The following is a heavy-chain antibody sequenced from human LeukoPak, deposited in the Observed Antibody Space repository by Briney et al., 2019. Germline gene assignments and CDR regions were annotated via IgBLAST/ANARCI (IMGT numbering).Heavy chain of an antibody. CDR3: AKPDILTGYYDY. V-gene: IGHV3-23*01. CDR2: ISGSGGST. D-gene: IGHD3-9*01. J-gene: IGHJ4*02. CDR1: GFTFSSYA. Sequence: GGSLRLSCVASGFTFSSYAMSWVRQAPGKGLEWVSAISGSGGSTYYADSVKGRFTISRDNSKNTLYLQMNSLRAEDTAVYYCAKPDILTGYYDYWGQGTLVTVSS.